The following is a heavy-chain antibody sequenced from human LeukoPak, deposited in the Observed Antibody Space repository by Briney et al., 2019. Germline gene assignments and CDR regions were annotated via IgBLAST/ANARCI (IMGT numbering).Heavy chain of an antibody. CDR1: GGSFSNYY. CDR3: ARVPDITARPCDS. Sequence: SETLSLTCAVYGGSFSNYYWTWVRQTPGKGLEWIGEISHTGDITNYKPSLKSRVTISVDSSKNQFSLKLTSVTAADTGIYYCARVPDITARPCDSWGPGTRVTVS. D-gene: IGHD1-1*01. V-gene: IGHV4-34*01. CDR2: ISHTGDIT. J-gene: IGHJ4*02.